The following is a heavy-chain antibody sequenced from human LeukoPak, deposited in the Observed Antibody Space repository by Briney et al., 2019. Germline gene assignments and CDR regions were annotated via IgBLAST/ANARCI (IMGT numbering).Heavy chain of an antibody. CDR3: ARGPRLPQYFQY. V-gene: IGHV3-11*04. J-gene: IGHJ1*01. CDR2: VGSSGSTI. D-gene: IGHD3-16*01. CDR1: GFTFSDYY. Sequence: GGSLRLSCAASGFTFSDYYMSWIRQTPGKGLEWVSYVGSSGSTIYYADSVKGRFTISRDNAKNSLYLQMDSLRAEDTAVYYCARGPRLPQYFQYWGQGTLVTVSS.